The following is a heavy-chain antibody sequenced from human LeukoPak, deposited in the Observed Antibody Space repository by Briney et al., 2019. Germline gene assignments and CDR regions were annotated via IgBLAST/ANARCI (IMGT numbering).Heavy chain of an antibody. CDR1: GGSISTYY. CDR3: ARGGGYASPIGY. Sequence: SETLSLTCTLSGGSISTYYWSWIRQPPGKGLEWIGYIYHSGSTNYNPSPKSRVTISVDTSKNQFSLKLSSVTAADTAVYYCARGGGYASPIGYWGQGALVTVSS. J-gene: IGHJ4*02. V-gene: IGHV4-59*01. D-gene: IGHD5-12*01. CDR2: IYHSGST.